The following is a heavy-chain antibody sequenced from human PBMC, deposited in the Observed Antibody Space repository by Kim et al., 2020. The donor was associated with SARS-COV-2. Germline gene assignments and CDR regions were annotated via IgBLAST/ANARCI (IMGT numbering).Heavy chain of an antibody. CDR3: ARGLNSGSFYDL. V-gene: IGHV3-48*03. J-gene: IGHJ4*02. Sequence: HYADSVKGRFTISRDNARDSLYLQMNSLRVEDTAVYYCARGLNSGSFYDLWGQGTLVTVSS. D-gene: IGHD3-10*01.